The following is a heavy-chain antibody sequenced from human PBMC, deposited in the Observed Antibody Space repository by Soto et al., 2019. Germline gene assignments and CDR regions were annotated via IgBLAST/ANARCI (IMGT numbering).Heavy chain of an antibody. V-gene: IGHV3-9*01. D-gene: IGHD1-1*01. CDR3: VQGRYPTMATPLDH. J-gene: IGHJ5*02. CDR1: GFTFDNCG. Sequence: LRLSCAASGFTFDNCGMHWVRQAPGKGLEWVSGISWDSGTIGYADSVKGRFTISRDDAKNSLYLQMNSLRREDTALYYCVQGRYPTMATPLDHWGQGTLVTVS. CDR2: ISWDSGTI.